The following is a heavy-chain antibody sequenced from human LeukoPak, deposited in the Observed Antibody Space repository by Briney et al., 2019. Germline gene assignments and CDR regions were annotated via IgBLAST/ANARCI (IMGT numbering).Heavy chain of an antibody. V-gene: IGHV3-74*01. CDR3: AKDQYYEQYYFDY. Sequence: PGGSLRLSCAASGFTFSNYWMHWVRQAPGKGLVWVSRINSDGINTSYADSVKGRFTISRDNSKNTLYLQMNSLRADDTAVYYCAKDQYYEQYYFDYWGQGTLVTVSS. J-gene: IGHJ4*02. CDR2: INSDGINT. CDR1: GFTFSNYW. D-gene: IGHD3-22*01.